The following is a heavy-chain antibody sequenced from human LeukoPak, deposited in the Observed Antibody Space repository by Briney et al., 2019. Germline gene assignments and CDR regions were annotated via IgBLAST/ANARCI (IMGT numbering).Heavy chain of an antibody. D-gene: IGHD3-22*01. Sequence: SETLSLTCTVSGGSISSHYWSWIRQPPGKGLEWIGYIYYSGSTNYNPSLKSRVTISVDTPKNQFSLKLSSVTAADTAVYYCARDTVVTPFDYWGQGTLVTVSS. V-gene: IGHV4-59*11. CDR1: GGSISSHY. J-gene: IGHJ4*02. CDR2: IYYSGST. CDR3: ARDTVVTPFDY.